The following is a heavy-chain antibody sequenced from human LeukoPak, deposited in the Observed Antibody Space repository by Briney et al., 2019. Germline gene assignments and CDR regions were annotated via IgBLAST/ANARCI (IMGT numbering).Heavy chain of an antibody. CDR3: AKQLGYCSDGSCYFES. CDR2: ISDSGSST. CDR1: GFTFSSYA. Sequence: TGGSLRVSCEASGFTFSSYAMSWVRQAPGKGLEWVSAISDSGSSTYDADSVKGRFTTSRDNSKNTLYLQMHSLRAEDTAVYYCAKQLGYCSDGSCYFESWGQGTLVTVSS. D-gene: IGHD2-15*01. J-gene: IGHJ4*02. V-gene: IGHV3-23*01.